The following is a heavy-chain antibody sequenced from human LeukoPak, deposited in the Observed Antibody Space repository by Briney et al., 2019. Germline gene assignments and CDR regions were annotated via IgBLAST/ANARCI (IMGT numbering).Heavy chain of an antibody. V-gene: IGHV4-59*08. CDR1: GGSINSYY. Sequence: SETLSLTCSVSGGSINSYYWSWIRQPPGKGLEWIGNIYYTGSTNYNPSLQSRVTVSVDTSKNQFSLKLTSVTAADTAVYYCARHYGPWGQGTLVTVSS. J-gene: IGHJ5*02. CDR2: IYYTGST. D-gene: IGHD4-17*01. CDR3: ARHYGP.